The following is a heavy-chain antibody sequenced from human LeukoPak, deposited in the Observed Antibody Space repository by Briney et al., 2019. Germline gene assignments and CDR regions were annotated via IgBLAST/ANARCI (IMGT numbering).Heavy chain of an antibody. CDR2: INHSGST. CDR3: AREWDTAMVTYPRDY. D-gene: IGHD5-18*01. J-gene: IGHJ4*02. Sequence: PSETLSLTCTVSGGSISSYYWSWLRQPPGKGLEWIGEINHSGSTNYNPSLKSRVTISVDTSKNQFSLKLSSVTAADTAVYYCAREWDTAMVTYPRDYWGQGTLVTVSS. V-gene: IGHV4-34*01. CDR1: GGSISSYY.